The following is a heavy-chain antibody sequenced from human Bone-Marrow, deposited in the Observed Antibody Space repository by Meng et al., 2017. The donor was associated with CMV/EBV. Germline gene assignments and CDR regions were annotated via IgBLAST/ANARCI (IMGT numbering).Heavy chain of an antibody. CDR2: MNPNSGNT. J-gene: IGHJ4*02. CDR3: ATGVADFEY. CDR1: GYTFTSYE. D-gene: IGHD6-19*01. V-gene: IGHV1-8*01. Sequence: QVQLVQAGPEVKKPVAQATASCKASGYTFTSYEISSVRQAAGQGLEWMGWMNPNSGNTDYAQKFQGRVTMTRNISKSTAYMDLSSLRSEDTAVYYCATGVADFEYWGQGTLVTVSS.